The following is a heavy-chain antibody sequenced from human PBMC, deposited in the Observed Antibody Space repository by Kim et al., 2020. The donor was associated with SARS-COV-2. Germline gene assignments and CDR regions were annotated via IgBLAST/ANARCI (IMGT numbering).Heavy chain of an antibody. Sequence: ASVKVSCKASGYTFTGYYMHWVRQAPGQGLEWMGRINPNSGGTNYAQKFQGRVTMTRDTSISTAYMELSRLRSDDTAVYYCARDNIVATIRYGDYVIGYYFDYWGQGTLVTVSS. CDR1: GYTFTGYY. V-gene: IGHV1-2*06. D-gene: IGHD5-12*01. CDR2: INPNSGGT. CDR3: ARDNIVATIRYGDYVIGYYFDY. J-gene: IGHJ4*02.